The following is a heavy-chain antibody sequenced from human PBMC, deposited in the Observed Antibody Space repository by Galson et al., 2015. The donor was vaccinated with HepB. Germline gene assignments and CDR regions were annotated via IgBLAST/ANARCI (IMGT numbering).Heavy chain of an antibody. Sequence: SETLSLTCAVSGGSISSSNWWSWVRQPPGKGLEWIGEIYHSGSTNYNPSLKSRVTISVDKSKNQFSLKLSSVTAADTAVYYCARESTGCSSTSCYTDRGGYSYGYSNYWFDYWGQGTLVTVSS. V-gene: IGHV4-4*02. D-gene: IGHD2-2*02. J-gene: IGHJ4*02. CDR1: GGSISSSNW. CDR3: ARESTGCSSTSCYTDRGGYSYGYSNYWFDY. CDR2: IYHSGST.